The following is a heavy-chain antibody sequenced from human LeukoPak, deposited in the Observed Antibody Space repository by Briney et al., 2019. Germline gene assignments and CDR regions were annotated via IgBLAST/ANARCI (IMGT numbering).Heavy chain of an antibody. CDR1: GFTFSKAW. CDR2: IKSKTDGGT. V-gene: IGHV3-15*01. D-gene: IGHD2-2*01. J-gene: IGHJ4*02. Sequence: GGSLRLSCAASGFTFSKAWMSWVRQAPGKGLEWVGRIKSKTDGGTDYAAPVKGRFTISRDDSKNTLYLQMNSLKTEDTAVYYCTTDSFQNIVVVPAAIIKMDYWGQGTLVTVAS. CDR3: TTDSFQNIVVVPAAIIKMDY.